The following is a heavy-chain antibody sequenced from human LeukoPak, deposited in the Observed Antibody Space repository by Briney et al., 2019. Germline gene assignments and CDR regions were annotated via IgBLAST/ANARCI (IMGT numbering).Heavy chain of an antibody. Sequence: TSETLSLTCTVSGGSISSSGYYWGWIRQPPGKGLEWIGSIYYSGSTYYNPSLKSRVTISVDTSKNQFSLKLSSVTAADTAVYYCATLPPRFLEWFDYWGQGTLVTVSS. V-gene: IGHV4-39*01. D-gene: IGHD3-3*01. CDR3: ATLPPRFLEWFDY. CDR1: GGSISSSGYY. J-gene: IGHJ5*01. CDR2: IYYSGST.